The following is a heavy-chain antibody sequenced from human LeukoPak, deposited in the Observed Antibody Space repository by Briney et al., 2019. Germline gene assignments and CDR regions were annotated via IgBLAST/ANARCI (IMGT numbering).Heavy chain of an antibody. D-gene: IGHD3-10*01. J-gene: IGHJ6*03. V-gene: IGHV4-4*07. Sequence: SETLSLTCTVSGGSISSYYWSWIRRPAGKGLEWIGHIYTSGSTNYNPSLKSRVTMSVDTSKNQFSMKLSSVTAADTAVYYCARVTKRDTYYYGSGNPYYYYYMDVWGKGTTVTVSS. CDR3: ARVTKRDTYYYGSGNPYYYYYMDV. CDR2: IYTSGST. CDR1: GGSISSYY.